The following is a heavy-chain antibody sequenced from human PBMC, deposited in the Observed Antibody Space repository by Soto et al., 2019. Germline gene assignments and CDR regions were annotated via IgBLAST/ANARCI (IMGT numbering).Heavy chain of an antibody. D-gene: IGHD3-3*01. V-gene: IGHV4-30-2*01. J-gene: IGHJ6*02. CDR3: ARAYYDFWTSYHYGMDV. Sequence: SETLSLTCAVSGVSISSDGYSWSWIRQPPGKGLEWIGFIYQSGSTYYNPSLKSRGTMSVDRSKNQFSLKLTSVTAADTAVYYCARAYYDFWTSYHYGMDVWGQGDTVTVSS. CDR2: IYQSGST. CDR1: GVSISSDGYS.